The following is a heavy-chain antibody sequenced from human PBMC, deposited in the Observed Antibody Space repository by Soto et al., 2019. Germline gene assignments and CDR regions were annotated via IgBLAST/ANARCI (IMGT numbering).Heavy chain of an antibody. CDR2: ISYDGSKK. Sequence: QEHLVESGGGVVQPGKSLRLSCTASGFSLTSFTVHWVRQAPGKGLEWVTLISYDGSKKDYIDSVKGRFTISRDNFQNAVYMEIDHPRPEDTAVYFCARGRHLAMTGIACYYRLDVWGQGTTVTVSS. V-gene: IGHV3-30-3*01. J-gene: IGHJ6*02. D-gene: IGHD2-21*01. CDR3: ARGRHLAMTGIACYYRLDV. CDR1: GFSLTSFT.